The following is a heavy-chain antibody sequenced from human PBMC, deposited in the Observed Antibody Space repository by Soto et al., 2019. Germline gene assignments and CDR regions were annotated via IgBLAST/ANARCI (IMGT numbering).Heavy chain of an antibody. CDR1: GFTFSSYA. J-gene: IGHJ3*02. CDR3: AKEWLHLGELLSAFDI. D-gene: IGHD3-16*01. CDR2: ISGSGGST. Sequence: EVQLLESGGGLVQPGGSLRLSCAASGFTFSSYAMSWVRQAPGKELEWVSAISGSGGSTYYADSVKGRFTIGGDNSKNTLYLQMNSLRVEDTAVYYCAKEWLHLGELLSAFDIWGQGTMVTVSS. V-gene: IGHV3-23*01.